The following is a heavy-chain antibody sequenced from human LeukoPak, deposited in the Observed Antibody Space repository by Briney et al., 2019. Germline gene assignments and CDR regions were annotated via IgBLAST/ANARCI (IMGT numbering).Heavy chain of an antibody. V-gene: IGHV4-59*11. D-gene: IGHD3-3*01. CDR1: GGSISSHY. Sequence: SETLSLTCTVSGGSISSHYWSWIRQPPGKGLEWIGYIYYSGSTNYNPSLKSRVTISVDTSKNQFSLKLSSVTAADTAVYYCARGPTPGGYDFWSGYYETYAFDYWGQGTLVTVSS. CDR2: IYYSGST. CDR3: ARGPTPGGYDFWSGYYETYAFDY. J-gene: IGHJ4*02.